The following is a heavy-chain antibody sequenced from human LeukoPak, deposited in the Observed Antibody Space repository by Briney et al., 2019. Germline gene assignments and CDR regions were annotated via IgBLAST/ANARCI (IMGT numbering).Heavy chain of an antibody. CDR3: ARGGPRLPIDY. CDR1: GGTFSSYA. D-gene: IGHD5-12*01. Sequence: SVKVSCKASGGTFSSYAISWVRQAPGQGLEWMGRIIPIFGIANYAQKFQGRVTITADKSTSTAYMELSSLRSEDTAVYYCARGGPRLPIDYRGQGTLVTVSS. CDR2: IIPIFGIA. V-gene: IGHV1-69*04. J-gene: IGHJ4*02.